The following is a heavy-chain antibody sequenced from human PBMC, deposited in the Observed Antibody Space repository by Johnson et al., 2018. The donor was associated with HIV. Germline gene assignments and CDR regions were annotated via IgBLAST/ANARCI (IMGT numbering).Heavy chain of an antibody. CDR2: IKQDGSEK. CDR1: GFTFSSYW. Sequence: VQLVESGGGLVKPGGSLRLSCAASGFTFSSYWMSWVRQAPGKGLEWVANIKQDGSEKYYVASVKGRFTISRDNAKNTLYLQMNSLRAEDTAVYYCARDKGRGAFDIWGQGTMVTVSS. CDR3: ARDKGRGAFDI. D-gene: IGHD3-10*01. J-gene: IGHJ3*02. V-gene: IGHV3-7*01.